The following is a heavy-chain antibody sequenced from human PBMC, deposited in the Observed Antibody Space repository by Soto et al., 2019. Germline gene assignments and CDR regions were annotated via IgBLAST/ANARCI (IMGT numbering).Heavy chain of an antibody. CDR2: ITAYNGNT. J-gene: IGHJ5*01. CDR3: AERDMEGTDYPDP. V-gene: IGHV1-18*01. CDR1: GYTFTTYG. D-gene: IGHD2-15*01. Sequence: QVQLVQSGGEVTKPGASVKVSCKASGYTFTTYGISWVRQAPGQGLEWMGWITAYNGNTHYAQKFQGRVTMTTDTSTSTGYMGLRSLGSDETAVYFWAERDMEGTDYPDPWGQGTL.